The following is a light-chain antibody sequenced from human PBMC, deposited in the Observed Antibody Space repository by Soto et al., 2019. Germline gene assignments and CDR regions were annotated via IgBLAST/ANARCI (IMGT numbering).Light chain of an antibody. CDR3: SSYTSSSIDDV. CDR2: EVS. Sequence: QSVLTQPASVSGSPGQSITISCTGTSSDVGGYNYVSWYQQHPGKAPKLRIYEVSNRPSGVSNRFSGSKSGNTASLTISGLQAEDEADYYCSSYTSSSIDDVFGTGTKLTVL. V-gene: IGLV2-14*01. CDR1: SSDVGGYNY. J-gene: IGLJ1*01.